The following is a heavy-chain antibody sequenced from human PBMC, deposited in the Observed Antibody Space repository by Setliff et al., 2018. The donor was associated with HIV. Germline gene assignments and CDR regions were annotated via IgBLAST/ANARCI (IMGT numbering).Heavy chain of an antibody. D-gene: IGHD3-22*01. CDR2: IYHSGNT. J-gene: IGHJ4*02. CDR3: ATRAIVVIPDY. Sequence: PSETLSLTCTVSGYSINSSHFWGWIRQPPGKGLEWIGSIYHSGNTYYNPSLKSRVTIFVDTSKNQFSLKVRSVTAADTAVYYCATRAIVVIPDYWGQGTLVTVS. V-gene: IGHV4-38-2*02. CDR1: GYSINSSHF.